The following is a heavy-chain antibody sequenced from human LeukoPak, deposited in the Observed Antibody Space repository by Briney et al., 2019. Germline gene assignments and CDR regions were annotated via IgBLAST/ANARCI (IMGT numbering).Heavy chain of an antibody. CDR1: GFTFNNYA. Sequence: GGSLRLSCAASGFTFNNYAMTWVRQAPGKGLEWVSVVSGSGDNTNYADSVKGRFTISRDNSKNTLYLQMNSLRADDTAIYYCARNQQLGGHSYYYYGMDVWGQGTAVIVSS. V-gene: IGHV3-23*01. J-gene: IGHJ6*02. CDR3: ARNQQLGGHSYYYYGMDV. D-gene: IGHD3-16*01. CDR2: VSGSGDNT.